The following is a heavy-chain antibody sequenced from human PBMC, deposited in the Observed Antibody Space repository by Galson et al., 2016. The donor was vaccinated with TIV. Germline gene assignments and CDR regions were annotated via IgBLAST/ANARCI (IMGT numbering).Heavy chain of an antibody. CDR3: ARDNSGLTNFGVAQGWLDP. CDR1: GLTSNSYG. Sequence: SLRLSCAASGLTSNSYGIHWVRQAPGKGLEWVAVTWYDGSNQYYAESVKGRFTIARDYSKNTMHLQVNSLRPEDTAVYYCARDNSGLTNFGVAQGWLDPWGQGTLVTVSS. J-gene: IGHJ5*02. CDR2: TWYDGSNQ. V-gene: IGHV3-33*01. D-gene: IGHD3-3*01.